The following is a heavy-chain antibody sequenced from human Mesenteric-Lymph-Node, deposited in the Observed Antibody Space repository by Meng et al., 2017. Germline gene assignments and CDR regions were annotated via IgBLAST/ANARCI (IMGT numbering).Heavy chain of an antibody. CDR1: GGSISSGGYY. CDR3: ARNVPGTSAYYD. CDR2: IYYSGST. V-gene: IGHV4-31*02. Sequence: QVTLPEAGPVMVKPSQSLSLTWIVYGGSISSGGYYWSWIRQHPGKGLEWIGYIYYSGSTYYNPSLKSRVTMSVDTSKNQFSLNLNSVTAVDTAVYYCARNVPGTSAYYDWGQGTLVTVSS. J-gene: IGHJ4*02. D-gene: IGHD3-22*01.